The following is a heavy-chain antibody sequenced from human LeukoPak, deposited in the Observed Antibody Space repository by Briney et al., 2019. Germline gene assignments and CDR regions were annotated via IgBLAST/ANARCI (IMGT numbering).Heavy chain of an antibody. CDR3: ATELLTGSQGDY. CDR2: IYSSGST. J-gene: IGHJ4*02. D-gene: IGHD1-26*01. Sequence: SETLSLTCTVSGGSISSGSYYWSWIRQPAGKGLEWIGRIYSSGSTNYNPSLKSRVTISVDTSKTQFSLKLSSVTAAATAVYSCATELLTGSQGDYWGQGTLVTVSS. V-gene: IGHV4-61*02. CDR1: GGSISSGSYY.